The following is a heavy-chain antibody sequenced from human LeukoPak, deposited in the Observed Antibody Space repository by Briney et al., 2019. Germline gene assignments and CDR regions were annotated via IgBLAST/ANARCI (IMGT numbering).Heavy chain of an antibody. V-gene: IGHV4-59*02. CDR2: IYKIGTT. D-gene: IGHD2-15*01. CDR1: GDSVTGYF. CDR3: VIGVGWQPDY. J-gene: IGHJ4*02. Sequence: SETLSLTCTVFGDSVTGYFLNWVRQPPGKGLEWIGHIYKIGTTNYNPSLKSRPTISADTSKNQFSLQLRSVTAADTAVYYCVIGVGWQPDYWGQGALVTVSS.